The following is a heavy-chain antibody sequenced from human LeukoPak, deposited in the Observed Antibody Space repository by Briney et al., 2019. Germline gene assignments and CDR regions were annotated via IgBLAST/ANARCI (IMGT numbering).Heavy chain of an antibody. D-gene: IGHD2-2*01. CDR2: RSAYNGNT. J-gene: IGHJ5*02. Sequence: ASVRVSCKASGYTFTSYGITWVRQAPGQGLEWMGWRSAYNGNTNYAQKLQGRVTMTTDTSTSTAYMELRSLTSDDTAVYYCARVSAGYCGSSSCYFSPWGQGTLVTVSS. CDR3: ARVSAGYCGSSSCYFSP. CDR1: GYTFTSYG. V-gene: IGHV1-18*01.